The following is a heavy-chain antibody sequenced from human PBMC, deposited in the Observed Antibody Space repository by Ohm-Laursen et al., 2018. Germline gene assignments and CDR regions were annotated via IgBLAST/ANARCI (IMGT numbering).Heavy chain of an antibody. CDR3: AKAHLKNLDY. V-gene: IGHV3-30*18. CDR1: GFTFRSYG. CDR2: ISNDENYK. Sequence: SLRLSCAASGFTFRSYGMSWVRQAPGKGLEWVAVISNDENYKNYADSVRGRFTISRDNSENTLYLQMNSLRAEDTAVYYCAKAHLKNLDYWGQGSLVTVSS. D-gene: IGHD1-14*01. J-gene: IGHJ4*02.